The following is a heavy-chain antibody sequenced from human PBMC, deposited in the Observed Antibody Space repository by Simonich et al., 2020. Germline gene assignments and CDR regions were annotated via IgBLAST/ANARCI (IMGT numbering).Heavy chain of an antibody. V-gene: IGHV1-69*09. CDR1: GGTFSSYA. D-gene: IGHD3-10*01. CDR2: TIPILGIA. CDR3: ARTNTMRELDTMVRGVDYFDY. J-gene: IGHJ4*02. Sequence: QVQLVQSGAEVKKPGSSVKVSCKASGGTFSSYAISWVRQAPGQGLEWMVRTIPILGIANDAQKFQGRVPITADKSTSTAYMELSSLRSEDTAVYYCARTNTMRELDTMVRGVDYFDYWGQGTLVTVSS.